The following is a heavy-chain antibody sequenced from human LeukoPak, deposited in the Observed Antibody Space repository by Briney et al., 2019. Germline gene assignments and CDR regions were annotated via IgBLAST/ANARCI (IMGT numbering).Heavy chain of an antibody. CDR1: GFTFSNYS. D-gene: IGHD4-23*01. V-gene: IGHV3-74*03. Sequence: GGSLRLSCAASGFTFSNYSMNWARQAPAKGLVWVSRINSDGSTTTYADSVQGRFTISRDNAKNTLYLQMNSLRAEDTAVYYCIRGLGGGSDYWGRGTLVTVTS. CDR2: INSDGSTT. CDR3: IRGLGGGSDY. J-gene: IGHJ4*02.